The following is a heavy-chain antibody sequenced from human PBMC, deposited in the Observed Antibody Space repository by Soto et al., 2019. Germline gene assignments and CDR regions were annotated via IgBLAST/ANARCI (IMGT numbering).Heavy chain of an antibody. CDR3: ARDRSHRLRVRWYLSHHGAFDI. CDR1: GFTFSDYY. Sequence: GGSLRLPCEASGFTFSDYYMTWIRQAPGKGLEWVSYISSRDDAVYYADSVKGRFTISRDNAKNSLYLQMNSLRAEDTAVYYCARDRSHRLRVRWYLSHHGAFDIWGQGTMVTVSS. V-gene: IGHV3-11*01. D-gene: IGHD2-15*01. J-gene: IGHJ3*02. CDR2: ISSRDDAV.